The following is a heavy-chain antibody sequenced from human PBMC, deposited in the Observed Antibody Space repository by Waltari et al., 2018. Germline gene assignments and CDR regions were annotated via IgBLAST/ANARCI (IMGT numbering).Heavy chain of an antibody. CDR2: IKQDGSGK. J-gene: IGHJ4*02. V-gene: IGHV3-7*01. CDR1: GFTFSSYW. Sequence: EVQLVESGGGLVQPGGSLRLSCAASGFTFSSYWMSWVRQAPGQGLEWVANIKQDGSGKDYVDSVKGRFTISRDNAKNSLYLQMNSLRAEDTAGYYCATALGSIAAAGRYYFDYWGQGTLVTVSS. CDR3: ATALGSIAAAGRYYFDY. D-gene: IGHD6-13*01.